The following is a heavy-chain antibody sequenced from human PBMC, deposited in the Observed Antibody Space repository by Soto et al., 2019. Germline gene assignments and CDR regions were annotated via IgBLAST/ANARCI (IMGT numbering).Heavy chain of an antibody. CDR3: ARQVYSGSYFGGYYFAY. D-gene: IGHD1-26*01. J-gene: IGHJ4*02. CDR2: IYYSGST. V-gene: IGHV4-39*01. CDR1: GGSISSGGYY. Sequence: PSETLSLTCTVSGGSISSGGYYWSWIRQHPGKGLEWIGYIYYSGSTYYNPSLKSRVTISVDTSKNQFSLKLSSVTAADTAVYYCARQVYSGSYFGGYYFAYWGQGMLVTVSS.